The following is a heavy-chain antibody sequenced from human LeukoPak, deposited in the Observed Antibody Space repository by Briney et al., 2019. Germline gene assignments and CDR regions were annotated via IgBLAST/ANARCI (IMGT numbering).Heavy chain of an antibody. Sequence: SETLSLTCAVYGGSFSGYYWSWIRQPPGKGLEWIGEINHSGSTNYNPSLKSRVTILVDTSKNQVSLKLSSVTAADTAVYYCARGYGIEGHPFDYWGQGTLVTVSS. V-gene: IGHV4-34*01. D-gene: IGHD1-26*01. J-gene: IGHJ4*02. CDR3: ARGYGIEGHPFDY. CDR2: INHSGST. CDR1: GGSFSGYY.